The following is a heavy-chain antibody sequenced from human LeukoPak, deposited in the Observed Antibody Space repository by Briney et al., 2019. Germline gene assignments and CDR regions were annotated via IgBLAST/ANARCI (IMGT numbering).Heavy chain of an antibody. CDR1: GFTFSNFA. J-gene: IGHJ3*02. V-gene: IGHV3-30-3*01. Sequence: GRSLRLSCAASGFTFSNFALNWVRQAPGKGLEWVAVISYDGSNKYYADSVKGRFTISRDNSKNTLYLQMNSLRAEDTAVYYCARASNTYDPGILDAFDIWGQGTMVTVSS. D-gene: IGHD3-22*01. CDR2: ISYDGSNK. CDR3: ARASNTYDPGILDAFDI.